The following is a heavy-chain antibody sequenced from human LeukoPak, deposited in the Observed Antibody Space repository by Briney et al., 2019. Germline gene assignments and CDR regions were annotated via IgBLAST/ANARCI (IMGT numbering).Heavy chain of an antibody. V-gene: IGHV3-66*02. CDR3: ARRERYLLHIDY. Sequence: GGSLRLSCAASGFTVSSNYMTWVRQAPGKGLEWVSVMYSGGSTYYADPVKGRFIISRDNSKNTLYLQMNSLRAEDTAVYYCARRERYLLHIDYWGQGTLVTVSS. D-gene: IGHD2-15*01. J-gene: IGHJ4*02. CDR1: GFTVSSNY. CDR2: MYSGGST.